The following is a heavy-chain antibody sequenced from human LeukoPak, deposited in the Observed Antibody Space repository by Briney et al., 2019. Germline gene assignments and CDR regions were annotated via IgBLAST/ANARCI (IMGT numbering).Heavy chain of an antibody. CDR3: ARDVVAAASYYYYYYMDV. CDR1: GYTFTGYY. CDR2: INPNSGGT. Sequence: GASVKVSCKASGYTFTGYYMHWVRQAPGQGLEWMGWINPNSGGTNYAQKFQGRVTMTRDTSISTAYMELSRLRSDDTAVYYCARDVVAAASYYYYYYMDVWGKGTTVTISS. D-gene: IGHD6-13*01. V-gene: IGHV1-2*02. J-gene: IGHJ6*03.